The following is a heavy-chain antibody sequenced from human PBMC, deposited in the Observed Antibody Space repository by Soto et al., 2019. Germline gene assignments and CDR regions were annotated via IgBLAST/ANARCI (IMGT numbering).Heavy chain of an antibody. D-gene: IGHD6-13*01. CDR1: GDTFANFW. J-gene: IGHJ4*02. V-gene: IGHV5-51*01. CDR2: IYPGDHET. CDR3: ARSPRSSPYFDY. Sequence: GESPEISCQVSGDTFANFWIGWVRQLPGQGLEWMGIIYPGDHETRYSPSFRGKVTISADKSINTAYLQWNGLEASDTAFYFCARSPRSSPYFDYWGQGALVTVSS.